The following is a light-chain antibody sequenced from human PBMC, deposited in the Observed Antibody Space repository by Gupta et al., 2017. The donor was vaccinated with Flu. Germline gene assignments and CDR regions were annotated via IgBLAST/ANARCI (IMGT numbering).Light chain of an antibody. CDR3: ATWDDSLNGPV. V-gene: IGLV1-44*01. Sequence: QSLLTQPPSSSGTPGQRVTISCFGSNSNIGRNTLSWYQQLPGAAPKLIIQNDNQRPSGVPVRFSGSKAGTSASLTISGLQSEDEGDFYCATWDDSLNGPVFGGGTRLTVL. J-gene: IGLJ3*02. CDR1: NSNIGRNT. CDR2: NDN.